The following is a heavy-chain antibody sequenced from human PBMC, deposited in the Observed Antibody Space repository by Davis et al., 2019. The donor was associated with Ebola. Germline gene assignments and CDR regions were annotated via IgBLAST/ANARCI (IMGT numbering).Heavy chain of an antibody. Sequence: GESLKISCAASGFTFSSYTMHWVRQAPGKGLEWVAVISYDGSNKYYADSVKGRFTISRDNSKNTLYLQMNSLRAEDTAVYYCARARIQLWTDAFDIWGQGTMVTVSS. V-gene: IGHV3-30-3*01. J-gene: IGHJ3*02. CDR2: ISYDGSNK. CDR1: GFTFSSYT. D-gene: IGHD5-18*01. CDR3: ARARIQLWTDAFDI.